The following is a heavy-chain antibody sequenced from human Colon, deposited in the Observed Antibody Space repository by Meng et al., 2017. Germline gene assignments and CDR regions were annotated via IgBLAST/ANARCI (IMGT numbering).Heavy chain of an antibody. J-gene: IGHJ4*02. CDR1: GGSVSSKSHY. Sequence: SETLSPTCTVSGGSVSSKSHYWSWMRQSPDNRPEWIGYIHYTGGTTYNPSLKSRVVISVDTSKNQFSLKLNSVTAADTAVYFCARFRVLLKDFDYWGQGTLVTVSS. D-gene: IGHD2/OR15-2a*01. CDR3: ARFRVLLKDFDY. V-gene: IGHV4-61*01. CDR2: IHYTGGT.